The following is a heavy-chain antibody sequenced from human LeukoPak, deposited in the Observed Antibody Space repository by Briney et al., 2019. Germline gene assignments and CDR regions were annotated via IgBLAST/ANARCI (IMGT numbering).Heavy chain of an antibody. Sequence: GESLKISCKGSGYSFTSYWIGWVRQAPGQGLEWMGWINPNSGGTNYAQKFQGRVTMTRDTSISTAYMELSRLRSDDTAVYYCAREEKVVAPTSGVDVWGQGTTVTVSS. D-gene: IGHD2-15*01. CDR1: GYSFTSYW. CDR2: INPNSGGT. CDR3: AREEKVVAPTSGVDV. J-gene: IGHJ6*02. V-gene: IGHV1-2*02.